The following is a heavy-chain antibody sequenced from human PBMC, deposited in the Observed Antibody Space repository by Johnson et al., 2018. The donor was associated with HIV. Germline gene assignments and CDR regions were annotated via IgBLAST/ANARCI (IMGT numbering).Heavy chain of an antibody. CDR3: AREGRTGPDTFDI. CDR2: ISYDGSNK. J-gene: IGHJ3*02. Sequence: QVQLVESGGGVVRPGGSLRLSCVAFGLTFDDYGMSWVRQAPGKGLEWVAIISYDGSNKNYADSVKGRFTVSRDNSKNTLFLQMNGLRAEDTAVYYCAREGRTGPDTFDIWGQGTMLTVSS. CDR1: GLTFDDYG. V-gene: IGHV3-30*03.